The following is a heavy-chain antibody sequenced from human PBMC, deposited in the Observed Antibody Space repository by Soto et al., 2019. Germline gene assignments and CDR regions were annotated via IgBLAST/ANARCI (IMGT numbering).Heavy chain of an antibody. CDR3: ARGLDGYNFGPYFDY. CDR1: GGSFSGYY. Sequence: SETLSLTCAVYGGSFSGYYWSWIRQPPGKGLEWIGEINHSGSTNYNPSLKSRVTISVDTSKNQFSLKLSSVTAADTAVYYCARGLDGYNFGPYFDYWGQGTLVTVSS. D-gene: IGHD5-12*01. J-gene: IGHJ4*02. V-gene: IGHV4-34*01. CDR2: INHSGST.